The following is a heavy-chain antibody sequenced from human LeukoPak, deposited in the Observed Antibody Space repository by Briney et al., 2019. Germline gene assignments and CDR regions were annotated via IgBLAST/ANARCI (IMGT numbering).Heavy chain of an antibody. J-gene: IGHJ4*02. CDR1: GYTFTSYD. Sequence: ASVKVSCKASGYTFTSYDINWVRQATGQGLEWMGWVNPNSGNTGYAQKFQGRVTMTRNTSISTAHMELSSLRSEDTAVYYCARGLLGTAMVLFDYWGQGTLVTVSS. V-gene: IGHV1-8*01. CDR2: VNPNSGNT. CDR3: ARGLLGTAMVLFDY. D-gene: IGHD5-18*01.